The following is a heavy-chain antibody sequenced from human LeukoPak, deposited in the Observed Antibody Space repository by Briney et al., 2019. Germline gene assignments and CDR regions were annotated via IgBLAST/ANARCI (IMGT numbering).Heavy chain of an antibody. CDR3: ARGRDGYNWYFDY. CDR1: GYTFTSYG. J-gene: IGHJ4*02. V-gene: IGHV1-18*01. Sequence: ASVKVSCKASGYTFTSYGISWVRQAPGQGLEWMGWISAYNGNTNYAQKFQGRVTMTRDTSTSTVYMELSSLRSEDTAVYHCARGRDGYNWYFDYWGQGTLVTVSS. D-gene: IGHD5-24*01. CDR2: ISAYNGNT.